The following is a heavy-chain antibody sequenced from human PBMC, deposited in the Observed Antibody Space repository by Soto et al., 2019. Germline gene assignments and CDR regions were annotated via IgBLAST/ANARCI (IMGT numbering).Heavy chain of an antibody. CDR1: GDSVSSNSAA. CDR2: TYYRSKWYN. V-gene: IGHV6-1*01. CDR3: ARVGYCSSTSCHNWFDH. D-gene: IGHD2-2*01. J-gene: IGHJ5*02. Sequence: PSQTLSLTCAISGDSVSSNSAAWNWIRQSPSRGLEWLGRTYYRSKWYNDYAVSVKSRITINPDTSKNQFSLQLNSVTPEDTAVYYCARVGYCSSTSCHNWFDHWGQGTLVTVSS.